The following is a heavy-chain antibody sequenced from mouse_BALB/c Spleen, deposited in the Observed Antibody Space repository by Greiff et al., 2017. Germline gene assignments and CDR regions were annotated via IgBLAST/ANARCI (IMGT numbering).Heavy chain of an antibody. CDR1: GFTFSSYA. Sequence: EVMLVESGGGLVKPGGSLKLSCAASGFTFSSYAMSWVRQTPEKRLEWVASISSGGSTYYPDSVKGRFTISRDNARNILYLQMSSLRSEDTAMYYCARGPYYSQRGVYYYAMDYWGQGTSVTVSS. V-gene: IGHV5-6-5*01. D-gene: IGHD2-12*01. CDR3: ARGPYYSQRGVYYYAMDY. J-gene: IGHJ4*01. CDR2: ISSGGST.